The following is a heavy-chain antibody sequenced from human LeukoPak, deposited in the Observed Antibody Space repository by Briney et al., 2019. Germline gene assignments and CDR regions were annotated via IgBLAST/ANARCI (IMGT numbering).Heavy chain of an antibody. J-gene: IGHJ6*02. CDR3: SREWVSGYYYGMDV. V-gene: IGHV1-46*01. CDR1: GYTLTSYY. Sequence: ASVKDSCKVSGYTLTSYYMHWVRQAPAQGLEWMGIINPSGGSTSSAQKFQGRVTMTRDTYTSTVYMELRSLTFEDTAVYYCSREWVSGYYYGMDVWGQGTTVTVSS. CDR2: INPSGGST. D-gene: IGHD1-26*01.